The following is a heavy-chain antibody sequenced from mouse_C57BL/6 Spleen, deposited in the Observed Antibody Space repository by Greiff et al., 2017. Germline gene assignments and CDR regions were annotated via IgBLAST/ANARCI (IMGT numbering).Heavy chain of an antibody. Sequence: EVQLKESGPGLAKPSQTLSLTCSVTGYSITSDYWNWIRKFPGNKLEYMGYISYSGSTYYNPSLKSRISITRDTSKNQYYLQLNSVTTEDTATYYCARFIYYGSSNWYFDVWGTGTTVTVSS. CDR3: ARFIYYGSSNWYFDV. D-gene: IGHD1-1*01. CDR1: GYSITSDY. V-gene: IGHV3-8*01. J-gene: IGHJ1*03. CDR2: ISYSGST.